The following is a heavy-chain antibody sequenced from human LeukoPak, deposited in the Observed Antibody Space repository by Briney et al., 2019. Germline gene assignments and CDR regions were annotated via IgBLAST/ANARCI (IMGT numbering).Heavy chain of an antibody. V-gene: IGHV1-18*01. J-gene: IGHJ6*02. D-gene: IGHD6-19*01. CDR3: ARDPDSSGWLRGYYYYGMDV. Sequence: GASVKVSCKASGYTFTSYGISWVRQAPGQGLEWMGWISAYNGNTNYAQKLQGRVTMTTDTSTSTAYMELRSLRSDDTAVYYCARDPDSSGWLRGYYYYGMDVWGQGTTVTVSS. CDR2: ISAYNGNT. CDR1: GYTFTSYG.